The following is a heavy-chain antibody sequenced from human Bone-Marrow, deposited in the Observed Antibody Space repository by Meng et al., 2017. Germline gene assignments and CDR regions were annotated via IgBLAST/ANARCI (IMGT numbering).Heavy chain of an antibody. CDR3: AKYSYGLGDYFDY. Sequence: GESLKISCAASEFTFSNYAMSWVRQAPGKGLEWVSAVSGSGASTYYADSVKGRFTISRDNSKNTLYLQMNSLRAEDTAVYYCAKYSYGLGDYFDYWGQGALVTVSS. CDR1: EFTFSNYA. D-gene: IGHD3-10*01. J-gene: IGHJ4*02. CDR2: VSGSGAST. V-gene: IGHV3-23*01.